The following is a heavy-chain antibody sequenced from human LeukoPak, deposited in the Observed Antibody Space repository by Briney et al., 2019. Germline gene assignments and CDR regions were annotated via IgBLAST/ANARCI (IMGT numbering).Heavy chain of an antibody. CDR3: ARSSVGSGSNFDY. CDR1: VDSITNYY. D-gene: IGHD3-10*01. J-gene: IGHJ4*02. Sequence: SETLSLTCSVSVDSITNYYWNWIRHPAGKGLGWIGRIYINGITNYNPSLKSRVTMSVDTSKNHFSLNLSSVTAADTAMYYCARSSVGSGSNFDYWGQGTLVTVSS. CDR2: IYINGIT. V-gene: IGHV4-59*10.